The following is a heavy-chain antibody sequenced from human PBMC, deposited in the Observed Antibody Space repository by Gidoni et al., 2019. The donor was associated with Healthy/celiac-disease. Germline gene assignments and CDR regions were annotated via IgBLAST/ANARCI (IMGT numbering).Heavy chain of an antibody. J-gene: IGHJ4*02. CDR2: ISYDGSNK. CDR3: ARSYGIVNYFDY. CDR1: GFTFSSYA. D-gene: IGHD5-18*01. Sequence: QVQLVESGGGVVQPGRSLRLSCAASGFTFSSYAMHWVRQAPGKGLEWVAVISYDGSNKYYADSVKGRFTISRDNSKNTLYLQMNSLRAEDTAVYYCARSYGIVNYFDYWGQGTLVTVSS. V-gene: IGHV3-30-3*01.